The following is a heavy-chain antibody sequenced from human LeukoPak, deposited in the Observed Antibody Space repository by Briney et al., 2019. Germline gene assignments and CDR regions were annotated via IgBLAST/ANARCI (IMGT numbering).Heavy chain of an antibody. CDR3: SEGYFEPFDH. Sequence: SETLSLTCNVSGVSVSTSHWTWIRQRPGKGLEWIGCLSYTGKTDYNPSLKSRVSISPGSSNNHFSLKLTSVTAADTAVYYCSEGYFEPFDHWGQGILVTVSS. D-gene: IGHD2/OR15-2a*01. V-gene: IGHV4-59*02. CDR1: GVSVSTSH. J-gene: IGHJ4*02. CDR2: LSYTGKT.